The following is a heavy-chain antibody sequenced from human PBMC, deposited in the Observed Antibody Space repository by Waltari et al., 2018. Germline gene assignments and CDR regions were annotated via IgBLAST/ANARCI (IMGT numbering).Heavy chain of an antibody. J-gene: IGHJ4*02. V-gene: IGHV3-23*01. CDR1: GFSFRSYA. CDR2: ISYDGVDT. Sequence: DVQLSESGGGLVQPGGSLRLSCAASGFSFRSYAMAWVRQAPGQGVEWVSVISYDGVDTFYADSVKVRFTISRDNSKNTVYLEMNGLRAEDTAVYYCAKGAMRITGVTRHYDYWGQGSLVTVSS. CDR3: AKGAMRITGVTRHYDY. D-gene: IGHD1-20*01.